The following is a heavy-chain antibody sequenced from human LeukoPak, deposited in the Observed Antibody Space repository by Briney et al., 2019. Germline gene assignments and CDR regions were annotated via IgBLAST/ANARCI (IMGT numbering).Heavy chain of an antibody. CDR3: ASRVGGYSGYDLDYFDY. J-gene: IGHJ4*02. D-gene: IGHD5-12*01. CDR2: ISSSSSYI. V-gene: IGHV3-21*01. Sequence: GGSLRLSCAASGFTFSSYSMNWVRQAPGKGLEWVSSISSSSSYIHYADSVKVRFTISRDNAKNSLYLQMNNLRAEDTAVYYCASRVGGYSGYDLDYFDYWGQGTLVTVSS. CDR1: GFTFSSYS.